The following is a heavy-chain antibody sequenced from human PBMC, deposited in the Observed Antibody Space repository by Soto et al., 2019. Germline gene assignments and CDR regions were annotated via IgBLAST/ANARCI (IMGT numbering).Heavy chain of an antibody. CDR1: GYTITSYY. J-gene: IGHJ4*02. D-gene: IGHD3-22*01. CDR2: INPSSGST. Sequence: ASVKASCKASGYTITSYYMHCVRQAPGQGLEWMGIINPSSGSTSYAQKFQGRVTMTRDTSTSTVYMELSSLRSEDTAVYYCARAPQGYYDSGGYYYYYWGQGTLVTVSS. V-gene: IGHV1-46*03. CDR3: ARAPQGYYDSGGYYYYY.